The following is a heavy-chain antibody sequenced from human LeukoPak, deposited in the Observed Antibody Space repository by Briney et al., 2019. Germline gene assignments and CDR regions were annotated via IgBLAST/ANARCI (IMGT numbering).Heavy chain of an antibody. D-gene: IGHD6-19*01. CDR1: GYTFTSYD. J-gene: IGHJ4*02. CDR2: MNPNSGAT. Sequence: GASVKVSCKASGYTFTSYDFNWLRQATGRGPEWMGWMNPNSGATGYAQKFQGRVTMTRSASINTAYMELTSLRAEDTAVYYCAKGSSGWYPMISFDYWGQGTLVTVSS. CDR3: AKGSSGWYPMISFDY. V-gene: IGHV1-8*01.